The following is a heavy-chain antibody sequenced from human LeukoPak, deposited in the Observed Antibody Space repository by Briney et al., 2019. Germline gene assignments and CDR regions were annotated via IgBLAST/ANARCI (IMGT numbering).Heavy chain of an antibody. Sequence: PGGSLRLSCAASGFTFSSYAMHWVRQALGKGLEGVAVISYDGSNKYYADSVKGRFTISRDNSKNTLYLQMNSLRAEDTAVYYCARDHLDYGMDVWGQGTTVTVSS. V-gene: IGHV3-30-3*01. J-gene: IGHJ6*02. CDR2: ISYDGSNK. CDR3: ARDHLDYGMDV. CDR1: GFTFSSYA.